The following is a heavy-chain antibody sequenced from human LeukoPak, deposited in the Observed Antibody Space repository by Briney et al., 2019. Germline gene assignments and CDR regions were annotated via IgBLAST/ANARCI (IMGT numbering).Heavy chain of an antibody. V-gene: IGHV3-23*01. CDR3: AKGSAQYCGGDCYSGAASYFFDY. D-gene: IGHD2-21*02. Sequence: GGSLRLSCAASGFTFSSYAMHWVRQAPGKGLEWVSAISGSGGSTFYADSVKGRFTISRDNSKNTLYLQMNTLRAEDTAVYYCAKGSAQYCGGDCYSGAASYFFDYWGQGTLVTVSS. J-gene: IGHJ4*02. CDR2: ISGSGGST. CDR1: GFTFSSYA.